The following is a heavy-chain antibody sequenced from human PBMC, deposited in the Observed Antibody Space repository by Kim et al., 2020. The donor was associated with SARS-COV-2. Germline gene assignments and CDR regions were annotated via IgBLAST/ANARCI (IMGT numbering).Heavy chain of an antibody. CDR2: ISGSGGST. Sequence: GGSLRLSCAASGFTFSSYAMSWVRQAPGKGLEWVSAISGSGGSTYYADSVKGRFTISRDNSKNTLYLQMNSLRAEDTAVYYCAKDEGPDYPPPSYYYYYGMDVWGQGTTVTVSS. CDR3: AKDEGPDYPPPSYYYYYGMDV. CDR1: GFTFSSYA. J-gene: IGHJ6*02. D-gene: IGHD4-17*01. V-gene: IGHV3-23*01.